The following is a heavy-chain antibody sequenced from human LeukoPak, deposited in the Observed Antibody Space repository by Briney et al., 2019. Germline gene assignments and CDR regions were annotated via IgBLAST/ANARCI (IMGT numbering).Heavy chain of an antibody. CDR3: AREYELELPV. V-gene: IGHV1-2*02. D-gene: IGHD1-7*01. J-gene: IGHJ4*02. CDR2: INPNSGGA. Sequence: ASVKVSCKASGYTFTEYYMHWVRQAPGQGLEWMGWINPNSGGANYAEKFQGRVTMTRDTSISTAYMELSRLRYDDTAVYYCAREYELELPVWGQGTLVTVSS. CDR1: GYTFTEYY.